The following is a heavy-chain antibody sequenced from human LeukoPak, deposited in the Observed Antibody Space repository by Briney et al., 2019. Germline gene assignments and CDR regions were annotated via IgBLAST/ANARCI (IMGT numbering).Heavy chain of an antibody. Sequence: GGSLRLSCAASGFTFSSYTMNWVRQAPVKGLEWVSSISSSSGYIYYADSLKGRFTISRDNANNSLYLQVNSLRAEDTAVYYCAREAGSSSSLDFWGQGTLVTVSS. CDR2: ISSSSGYI. V-gene: IGHV3-21*01. CDR3: AREAGSSSSLDF. CDR1: GFTFSSYT. J-gene: IGHJ4*02. D-gene: IGHD6-6*01.